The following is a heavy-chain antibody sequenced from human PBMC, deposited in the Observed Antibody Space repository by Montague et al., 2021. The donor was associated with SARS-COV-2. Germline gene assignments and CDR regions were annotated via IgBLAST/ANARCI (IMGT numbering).Heavy chain of an antibody. Sequence: TLSLTCAVSGGSISSGGYSWSWIRQPPGKGLEWIGYIYHSGSTNYNPSLNSRVTMSVDTSKKQFSLRLSPVTAADTAVYYCARDVVAAPGTFDYWGQGTLVTVSS. CDR1: GGSISSGGYS. CDR2: IYHSGST. J-gene: IGHJ4*02. D-gene: IGHD6-13*01. CDR3: ARDVVAAPGTFDY. V-gene: IGHV4-30-2*01.